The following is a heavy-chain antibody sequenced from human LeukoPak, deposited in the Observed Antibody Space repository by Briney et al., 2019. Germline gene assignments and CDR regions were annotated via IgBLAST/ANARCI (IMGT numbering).Heavy chain of an antibody. V-gene: IGHV4-61*08. CDR1: GGSISSGDYY. CDR2: IYYSGST. J-gene: IGHJ4*02. D-gene: IGHD3-22*01. CDR3: ARGARGYYYDSSGPL. Sequence: SETLSLTCAVSGGSISSGDYYWRWIRQPPGKGLEWIVYIYYSGSTNYNPSLKSRVTISVDTSKNQFSLKLSSVTAADTAVYYCARGARGYYYDSSGPLWGQGTLVTVSS.